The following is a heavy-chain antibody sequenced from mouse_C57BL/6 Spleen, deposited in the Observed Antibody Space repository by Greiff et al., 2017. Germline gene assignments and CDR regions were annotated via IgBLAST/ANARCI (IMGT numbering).Heavy chain of an antibody. V-gene: IGHV5-17*01. CDR1: GFTFSDYG. Sequence: EVHLVESGGGLVKPGGSLKLSCAASGFTFSDYGMHWVRQAPEKGLEWVAYISSGSSTIYYADTVKGRFTISRDNAKNTLFLQMTSLRSEDTAMYYCARPNYDYDEGFAYWGQGTLVTVSA. D-gene: IGHD2-4*01. CDR2: ISSGSSTI. CDR3: ARPNYDYDEGFAY. J-gene: IGHJ3*01.